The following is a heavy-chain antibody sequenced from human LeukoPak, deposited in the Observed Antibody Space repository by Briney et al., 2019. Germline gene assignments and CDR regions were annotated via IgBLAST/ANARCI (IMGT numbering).Heavy chain of an antibody. J-gene: IGHJ4*02. D-gene: IGHD2-2*01. Sequence: SETLSLTCAVYGGSFSGYYWSWIRQPPGKGLEWIGEINHSGSTNYNPSLTSPVTISVDTSKHPFSLKLGSVTAADTAVYYCARGLKNCSSTSCYGFDYWGQGTLVTVSS. CDR1: GGSFSGYY. CDR2: INHSGST. CDR3: ARGLKNCSSTSCYGFDY. V-gene: IGHV4-34*01.